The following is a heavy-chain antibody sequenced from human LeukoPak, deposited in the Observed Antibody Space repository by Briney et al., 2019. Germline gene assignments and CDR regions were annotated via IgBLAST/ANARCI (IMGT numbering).Heavy chain of an antibody. CDR3: VKGSGRTGGT. D-gene: IGHD3-16*01. CDR1: GGSVSNSLYY. V-gene: IGHV4-61*01. CDR2: IYYNGDT. Sequence: PSETLSLTCTVSGGSVSNSLYYWSWIRQPPGKGLEWIGYIYYNGDTNYNPSLKSRVIISIDTSSNQFSLRLNSMTAADTAVYYCVKGSGRTGGTWGQGILVTVSS. J-gene: IGHJ5*02.